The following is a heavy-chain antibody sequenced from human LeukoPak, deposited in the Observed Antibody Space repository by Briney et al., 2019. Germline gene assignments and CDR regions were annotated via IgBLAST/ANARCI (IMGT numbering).Heavy chain of an antibody. V-gene: IGHV3-23*01. J-gene: IGHJ4*02. CDR2: VRVNGRST. CDR1: GITFSSYD. Sequence: GGSLRLSCAASGITFSSYDMSWVRQAPGKGLEWVSTVRVNGRSTYYADSVKGRFTISRDNSKNTLYLQMNSLRAEDTALYYCAKPGEASNYYFDYWGQGALVTVSS. CDR3: AKPGEASNYYFDY. D-gene: IGHD2-21*01.